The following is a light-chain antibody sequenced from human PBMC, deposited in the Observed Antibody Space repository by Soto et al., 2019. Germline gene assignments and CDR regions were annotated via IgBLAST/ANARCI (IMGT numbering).Light chain of an antibody. CDR1: QSVSSN. CDR2: GAS. J-gene: IGKJ1*01. CDR3: QQYNTWPWT. Sequence: EIVMTQSPATLSVSPGERATLSCRASQSVSSNLAWYQQKPGQAPRLLIYGASTRATGIPARFSGSGSGTDFTLTISSLQSEDFGIYYCQQYNTWPWTFGQGTKVDIK. V-gene: IGKV3D-15*01.